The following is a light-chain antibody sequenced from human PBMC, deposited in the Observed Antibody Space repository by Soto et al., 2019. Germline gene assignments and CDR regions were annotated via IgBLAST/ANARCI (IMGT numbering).Light chain of an antibody. CDR1: SSDVGGYNY. CDR2: EVT. J-gene: IGLJ2*01. V-gene: IGLV2-14*01. CDR3: SSYAGNNVL. Sequence: QSALTQPASVSGSPGQSITISCTGTSSDVGGYNYVSWYQQHPGEVPKLLIYEVTTRPSGVSNRFSGSKSGNTASLTISGLQAEDEADYYCSSYAGNNVLFGGGTKLTVL.